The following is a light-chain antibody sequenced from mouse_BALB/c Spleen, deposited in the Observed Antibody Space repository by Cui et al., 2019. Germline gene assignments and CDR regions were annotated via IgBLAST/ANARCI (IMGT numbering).Light chain of an antibody. Sequence: QIVLTQSPALISASPGEKVTMTCSASSSVSYMYWYQQKPGYSPQPWIYLTSNLASGVPARFSGSGSGTSFSLTISSMEAEDAATYYCKQWRSNPRTFGGGTKLEIK. CDR1: SSVSY. V-gene: IGKV4-68*01. CDR2: LTS. CDR3: KQWRSNPRT. J-gene: IGKJ1*01.